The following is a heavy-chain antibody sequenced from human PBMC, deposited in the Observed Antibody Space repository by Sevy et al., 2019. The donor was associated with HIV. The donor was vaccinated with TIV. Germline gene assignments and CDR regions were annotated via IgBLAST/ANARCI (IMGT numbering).Heavy chain of an antibody. CDR3: ARDFRAMDNKTPPSPMDV. CDR2: ISSSSSYI. V-gene: IGHV3-21*01. D-gene: IGHD5-18*01. Sequence: GGSLRLSCAASGFTFSSYSMNWVRQAPGKGLEWVSSISSSSSYIYYADSVKGRFTISRDNAKNSLYLQMNSLRAEDTAVYYGARDFRAMDNKTPPSPMDVWGQGTTVTVSS. CDR1: GFTFSSYS. J-gene: IGHJ6*02.